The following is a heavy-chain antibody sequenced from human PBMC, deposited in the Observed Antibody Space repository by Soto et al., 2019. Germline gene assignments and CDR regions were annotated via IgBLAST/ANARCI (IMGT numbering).Heavy chain of an antibody. J-gene: IGHJ6*03. V-gene: IGHV4-59*01. Sequence: SETLSLTCTVSGGSISSYYWSWIRQPPGKGLEWIGYIYYSGSTNYNPSLKSRVTISVDTSKNQFSLKLSSVTAADTAVYYCAREGSAVPSYYYMDVWCKGPTVTVSS. CDR1: GGSISSYY. D-gene: IGHD6-19*01. CDR2: IYYSGST. CDR3: AREGSAVPSYYYMDV.